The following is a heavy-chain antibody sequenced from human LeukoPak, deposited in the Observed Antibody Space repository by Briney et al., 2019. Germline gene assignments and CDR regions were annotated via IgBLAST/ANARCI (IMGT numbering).Heavy chain of an antibody. CDR3: ARDKPPPYYYDSSGIFDY. CDR2: ICSDGSNK. V-gene: IGHV3-33*01. Sequence: GRSLRLSCAASGFTFSSYGMHWVRQAPGKGLEWVAVICSDGSNKYYADSVKGRFTISRDNSKNTLYLQMNSLRAEDTAVYYCARDKPPPYYYDSSGIFDYWGQGTLVTVSS. D-gene: IGHD3-22*01. J-gene: IGHJ4*02. CDR1: GFTFSSYG.